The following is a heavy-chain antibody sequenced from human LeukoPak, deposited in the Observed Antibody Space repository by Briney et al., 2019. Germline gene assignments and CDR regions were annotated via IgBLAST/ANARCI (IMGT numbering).Heavy chain of an antibody. CDR2: IRHSDSNT. D-gene: IGHD1-1*01. J-gene: IGHJ6*03. V-gene: IGHV3-23*05. Sequence: GGSLRLSCAASGFTFSSSDMSWVRQAPGSGLEWVSSIRHSDSNTYYADSVMGRFTISRDNSKNMLYLQMNSLSAEDTAVYYCAKRGNPTVGHHYLDVWGKGTTVSVSS. CDR1: GFTFSSSD. CDR3: AKRGNPTVGHHYLDV.